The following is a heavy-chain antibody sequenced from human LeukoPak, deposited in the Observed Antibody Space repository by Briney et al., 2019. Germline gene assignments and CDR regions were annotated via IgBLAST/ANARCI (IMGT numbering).Heavy chain of an antibody. V-gene: IGHV4-34*01. D-gene: IGHD4-17*01. CDR3: ARPYGRLFDP. CDR2: IYYSGST. J-gene: IGHJ5*02. CDR1: GGSLSGYY. Sequence: SETLSLTCAVYGGSLSGYYWNWIRQPPGKGLEWIGSIYYSGSTYYNPSLKSRVTISVDTSKNQFSLKLSSVTAADTAVYYCARPYGRLFDPWGQGTLVTVSS.